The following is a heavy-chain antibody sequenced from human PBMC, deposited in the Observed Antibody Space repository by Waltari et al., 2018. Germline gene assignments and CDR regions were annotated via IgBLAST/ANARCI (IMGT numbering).Heavy chain of an antibody. CDR1: GGSISSSSYY. J-gene: IGHJ4*02. CDR2: IYYSGST. D-gene: IGHD6-6*01. Sequence: QLQLQASGPGLVKPSETLSLTCTVSGGSISSSSYYWGWIRQPPGKGLEWIGSIYYSGSTYYNPSLKSRVTISVDTSKNQFSLKLSSVTAADTAVYYCARRWGQLVPYGFDYWGQGTLVTVSS. V-gene: IGHV4-39*01. CDR3: ARRWGQLVPYGFDY.